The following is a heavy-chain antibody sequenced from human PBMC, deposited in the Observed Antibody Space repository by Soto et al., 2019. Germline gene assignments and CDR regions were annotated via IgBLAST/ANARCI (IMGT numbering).Heavy chain of an antibody. CDR2: IWYDGSNK. CDR3: ARDPYFRAMAPRDGFDY. V-gene: IGHV3-33*01. D-gene: IGHD5-18*01. CDR1: GFTFSSYG. Sequence: HPGGSLRLSCAASGFTFSSYGMHWIRQAPGKGLEWVAVIWYDGSNKYYADSVKGRFTISRDNSKNTLYLQMNSLRAEDTAVYYCARDPYFRAMAPRDGFDYWGQGTLVTVSS. J-gene: IGHJ4*02.